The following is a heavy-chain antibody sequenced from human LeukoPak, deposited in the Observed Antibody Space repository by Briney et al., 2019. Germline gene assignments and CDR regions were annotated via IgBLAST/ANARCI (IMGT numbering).Heavy chain of an antibody. J-gene: IGHJ4*02. CDR1: GFTFSNYA. CDR2: ISSNGGST. V-gene: IGHV3-64D*06. Sequence: PGGSLRLSCSASGFTFSNYAMHWVRQAPGKGLEYVSAISSNGGSTYYADSVKGRFTIPRDNSKNTLYLQMSSLRVEDTAVFYCVKGIAGGPYYFDYWGQGTLVTVSS. CDR3: VKGIAGGPYYFDY. D-gene: IGHD6-13*01.